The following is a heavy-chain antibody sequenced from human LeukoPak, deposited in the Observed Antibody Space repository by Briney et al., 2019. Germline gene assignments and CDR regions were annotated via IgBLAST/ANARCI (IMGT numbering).Heavy chain of an antibody. V-gene: IGHV1-46*01. Sequence: ASVKVSCKASGYTFTSYYMHWVRQAPGQGLEWMGIINPSGGSTSYAQKFQGRVTMTRDTSTSTVYMELSSLRSEDTAVYYCARDGGPSIAAAGHYYMDVWGKGTTVTVSS. CDR1: GYTFTSYY. J-gene: IGHJ6*03. CDR2: INPSGGST. D-gene: IGHD6-13*01. CDR3: ARDGGPSIAAAGHYYMDV.